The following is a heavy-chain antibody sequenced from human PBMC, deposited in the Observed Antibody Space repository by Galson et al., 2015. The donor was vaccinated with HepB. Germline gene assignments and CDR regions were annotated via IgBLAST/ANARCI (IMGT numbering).Heavy chain of an antibody. J-gene: IGHJ5*02. CDR2: INPNSGGT. CDR1: GYTFTSYF. V-gene: IGHV1-2*06. Sequence: SVKVSCKASGYTFTSYFIHWVRQAPGQGLEWMGRINPNSGGTDYGQSFQGRVTMTRDTSISTAYMEVSSLKSDDTAVYYCARGYDKNWLDPWGQGTLVTVSS. D-gene: IGHD3-3*01. CDR3: ARGYDKNWLDP.